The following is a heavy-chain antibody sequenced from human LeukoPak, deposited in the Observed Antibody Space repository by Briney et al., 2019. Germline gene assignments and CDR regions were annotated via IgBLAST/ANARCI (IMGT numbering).Heavy chain of an antibody. Sequence: NPGGSLRLSCAASGFTFSSYSMNWVRQAPGKGLEWVSSISSSSSYIYYADSVKGRFTISRDNAKNSLYLQMNSLRAEDTAVYYCARILRYYDSSGYSAFDIWGQGTMVTVSS. V-gene: IGHV3-21*01. D-gene: IGHD3-22*01. CDR3: ARILRYYDSSGYSAFDI. CDR1: GFTFSSYS. CDR2: ISSSSSYI. J-gene: IGHJ3*02.